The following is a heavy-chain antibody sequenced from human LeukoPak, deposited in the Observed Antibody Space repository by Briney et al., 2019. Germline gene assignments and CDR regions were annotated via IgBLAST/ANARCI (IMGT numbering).Heavy chain of an antibody. D-gene: IGHD6-13*01. J-gene: IGHJ3*02. CDR3: ARATYSSSWYGAFDI. CDR2: ISSNRGST. Sequence: GGSLRLSCAASGFTFSSYAMHWVRQAPGKGLEYVSAISSNRGSTYYANSVKGRSTISRDSSKNTLYLQMGSLRAEDMAVYYCARATYSSSWYGAFDIWGQGTMVTVSS. CDR1: GFTFSSYA. V-gene: IGHV3-64*01.